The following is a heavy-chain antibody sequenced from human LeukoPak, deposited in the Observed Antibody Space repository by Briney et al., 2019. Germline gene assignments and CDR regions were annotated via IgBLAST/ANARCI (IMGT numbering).Heavy chain of an antibody. V-gene: IGHV3-30*04. D-gene: IGHD5-12*01. CDR1: GFTFSNYD. CDR3: ARDPTQWLRYGYFDY. Sequence: GGSLRLSCETSGFTFSNYDMHWVRQAPDKGLEWVIFIQFDGNDKYYADSVKGRFTISRDNAKNSLYLQMNSLRAEDTAVYYCARDPTQWLRYGYFDYWGQGTLVTVSS. J-gene: IGHJ4*02. CDR2: IQFDGNDK.